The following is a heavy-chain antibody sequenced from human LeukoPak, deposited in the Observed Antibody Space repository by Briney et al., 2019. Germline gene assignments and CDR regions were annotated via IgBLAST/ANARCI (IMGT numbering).Heavy chain of an antibody. CDR3: ARDVSGWADY. V-gene: IGHV4-30-4*01. Sequence: SETLSLTCTVSGGSISSGDYYWSWIRQPPGKGLEWIGYIYYSGSTYYNPSLKSRVTISVDTSKNQFSLKLSSATAADTAVYYCARDVSGWADYWGQGTLVTVSS. CDR1: GGSISSGDYY. J-gene: IGHJ4*02. CDR2: IYYSGST. D-gene: IGHD6-19*01.